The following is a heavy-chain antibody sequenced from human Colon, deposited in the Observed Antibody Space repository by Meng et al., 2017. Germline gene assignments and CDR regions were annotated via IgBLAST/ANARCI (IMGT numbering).Heavy chain of an antibody. CDR2: IYHSGST. CDR3: ARVIYASGNMAHLDY. D-gene: IGHD3-10*01. CDR1: GDSIRSSNW. Sequence: QGPLEESGPGLLKAWGTLSLTCVVSGDSIRSSNWWTWVRKPPGRGLEWIGEIYHSGSTNYNPSLKNRVSMTVDKSNNEFSLTLSSVTAADTAFYYCARVIYASGNMAHLDYWGQGTLVTVSS. J-gene: IGHJ4*02. V-gene: IGHV4-4*02.